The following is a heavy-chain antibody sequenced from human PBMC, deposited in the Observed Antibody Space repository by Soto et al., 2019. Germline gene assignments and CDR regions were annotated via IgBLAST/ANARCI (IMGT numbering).Heavy chain of an antibody. CDR3: ARDQGMGAAAPSV. CDR2: IYYSGST. V-gene: IGHV4-30-4*01. J-gene: IGHJ4*02. D-gene: IGHD2-15*01. CDR1: GGSISSGDYY. Sequence: SSETLSLTCTVSGGSISSGDYYWSWIRQPPGKGLEWIGYIYYSGSTYYNPSLKSRVTISVDTSKNQFSLKLSSVTAADTAVYYCARDQGMGAAAPSVWGQGTLVTVSS.